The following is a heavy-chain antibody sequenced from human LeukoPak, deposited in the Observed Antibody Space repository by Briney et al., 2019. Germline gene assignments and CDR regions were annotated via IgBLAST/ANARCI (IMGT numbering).Heavy chain of an antibody. CDR2: ILYDGSSE. V-gene: IGHV3-30*03. CDR3: ARVPYVSGTFDF. CDR1: GFTFSSYG. Sequence: GGSLRLSCAASGFTFSSYGMHWVRQAPGKGLEWVAVILYDGSSEHYADSVKGRFTISRDNSKNTLYLQMNSLRTEDTAVYYCARVPYVSGTFDFWGQGTLVTVSS. D-gene: IGHD3-10*01. J-gene: IGHJ4*01.